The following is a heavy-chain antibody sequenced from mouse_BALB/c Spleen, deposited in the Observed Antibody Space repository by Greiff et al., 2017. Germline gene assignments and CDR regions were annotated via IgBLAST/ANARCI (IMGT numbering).Heavy chain of an antibody. CDR1: GYTFTNYW. J-gene: IGHJ2*01. CDR2: IYPGGGYT. V-gene: IGHV1-63*02. CDR3: ARGATVVAEDY. Sequence: QVQLQQSGAELVRPGTSVKISCKASGYTFTNYWLGWVKQRPGHGLEWIGDIYPGGGYTNYNEKFKGKATLTADTSSSTAYMQLSSLTSEDSAVYFCARGATVVAEDYWGQGTTLTVSS. D-gene: IGHD1-1*01.